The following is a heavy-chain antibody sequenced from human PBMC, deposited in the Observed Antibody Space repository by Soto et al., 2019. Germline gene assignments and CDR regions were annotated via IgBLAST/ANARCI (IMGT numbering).Heavy chain of an antibody. CDR3: ARYCSGGSCYWGAFDI. CDR1: GGSISSGGYS. J-gene: IGHJ3*02. Sequence: PSETLSLTCAASGGSISSGGYSWSWIRQPPGKGLEWIGYIYHSGSTYYNPSLESRVTISVDRSKNQFSLKLSSVTAADTAVYYCARYCSGGSCYWGAFDIWGQGTMVTVSS. V-gene: IGHV4-30-2*01. D-gene: IGHD2-15*01. CDR2: IYHSGST.